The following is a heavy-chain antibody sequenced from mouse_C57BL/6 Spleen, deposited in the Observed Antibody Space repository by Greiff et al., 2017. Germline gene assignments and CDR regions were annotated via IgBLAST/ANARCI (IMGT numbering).Heavy chain of an antibody. CDR2: IDPSDSYT. CDR3: ARSLITTTYFDY. Sequence: VQLQQPGAELVKPGASVKLSCKASGYTFTSYWMQWVKQRPGQGLEWIGEIDPSDSYTNYNQKFKGKATLTVDTSSSTAYMQLSSLTSEDSAVYYCARSLITTTYFDYWGQGTTLTVSS. D-gene: IGHD1-1*01. J-gene: IGHJ2*01. V-gene: IGHV1-50*01. CDR1: GYTFTSYW.